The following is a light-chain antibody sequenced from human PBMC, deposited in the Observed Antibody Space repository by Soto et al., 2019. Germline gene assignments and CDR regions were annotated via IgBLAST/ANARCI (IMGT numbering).Light chain of an antibody. CDR3: LQSYNFPRT. Sequence: AIQMTQSPSSLSASVGDRVTISCRASQGIRSDLAWYQQKPGKAPKLLNFAASTLQSGVPSRFGGRGSTTDFTHTIRGLQPEDVATYYCLQSYNFPRTFGQGTKVEIK. J-gene: IGKJ1*01. CDR1: QGIRSD. CDR2: AAS. V-gene: IGKV1-6*01.